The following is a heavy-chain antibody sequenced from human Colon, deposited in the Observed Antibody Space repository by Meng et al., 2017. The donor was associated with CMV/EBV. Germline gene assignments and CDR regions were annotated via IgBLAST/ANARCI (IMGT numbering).Heavy chain of an antibody. J-gene: IGHJ4*02. V-gene: IGHV3-74*03. CDR3: GRDYFGWETDY. CDR2: ISVDGSST. Sequence: GGSLRLSCAASGFTFSDYWMHWVRHAPGKGLVWVARISVDGSSTTYANSVKGRFTISRDNAKNTLYLHMNSLGAEDTAVYFCGRDYFGWETDYWGQVTLVTVSS. CDR1: GFTFSDYW. D-gene: IGHD3-10*01.